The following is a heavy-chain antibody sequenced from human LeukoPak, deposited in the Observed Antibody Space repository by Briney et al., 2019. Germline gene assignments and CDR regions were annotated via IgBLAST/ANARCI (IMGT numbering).Heavy chain of an antibody. V-gene: IGHV3-23*01. CDR2: ISGSGGST. CDR3: AKDHQAAVITMVRGAHHWFDP. CDR1: GFTFSSYA. Sequence: GGSLRLSCAASGFTFSSYAMSWVRQAPGKGLEWVSAISGSGGSTYYADSVKGRFTISRDNSKNTLYLQMNSLRAEDTAVYYCAKDHQAAVITMVRGAHHWFDPWGQGTLVTVSS. D-gene: IGHD3-10*01. J-gene: IGHJ5*02.